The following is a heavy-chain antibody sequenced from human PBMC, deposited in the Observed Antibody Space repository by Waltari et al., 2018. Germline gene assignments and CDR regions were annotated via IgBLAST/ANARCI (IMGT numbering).Heavy chain of an antibody. V-gene: IGHV4-61*02. Sequence: QVQLQESGPGLVKPSQTLSLTCTVSGGSISSGSYYWSWIRQPAGKGLEWIGRIYPRVRPDYNPPLKSRVTISVDTSKNQFSLKLSSVTAADTAVYYCARDGGSYYEYYFDYWGQGTLVTVSS. D-gene: IGHD1-26*01. CDR1: GGSISSGSYY. CDR2: IYPRVRP. CDR3: ARDGGSYYEYYFDY. J-gene: IGHJ4*02.